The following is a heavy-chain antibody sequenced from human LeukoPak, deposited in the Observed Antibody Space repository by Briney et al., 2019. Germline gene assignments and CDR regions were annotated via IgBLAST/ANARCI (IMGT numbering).Heavy chain of an antibody. CDR3: ARLAVAGTFGY. Sequence: GGSLRLSCAASGFTFSSYWMHWVRQAPGKGLVWVSRINSDGSSTSYADSVRGRFTISRDNAKNTLYLQMNSLRAEDTAVYYCARLAVAGTFGYWGQGTLVTVSS. D-gene: IGHD6-19*01. V-gene: IGHV3-74*01. J-gene: IGHJ4*02. CDR1: GFTFSSYW. CDR2: INSDGSST.